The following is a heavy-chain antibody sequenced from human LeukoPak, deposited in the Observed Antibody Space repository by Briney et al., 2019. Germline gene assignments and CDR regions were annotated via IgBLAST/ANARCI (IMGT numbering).Heavy chain of an antibody. CDR2: IKGDETEK. V-gene: IGHV3-7*03. D-gene: IGHD3-3*01. Sequence: GGSLRLSCAASGFTFSDYWMHWVRRAPGKGLGWVANIKGDETEKYYVDSVKGRFTISRDNAKNSVFLQMNSLRVEDTAIYYCARALSAWGQGALVTVSS. CDR3: ARALSA. J-gene: IGHJ4*02. CDR1: GFTFSDYW.